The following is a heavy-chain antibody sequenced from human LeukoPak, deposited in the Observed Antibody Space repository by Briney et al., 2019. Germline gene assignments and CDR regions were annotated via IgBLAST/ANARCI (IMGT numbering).Heavy chain of an antibody. Sequence: ASVKVSCKASGYTFTSYYMHWVRQAPGQGLEWMGIINPSGGSTSYAQKFQGRVTMTEDTSTDTAYMELSSLRSEDTAVYYCATSVAREVVPAAGFDYWGQGTLVTVSS. CDR3: ATSVAREVVPAAGFDY. D-gene: IGHD2-2*01. CDR1: GYTFTSYY. J-gene: IGHJ4*02. CDR2: INPSGGST. V-gene: IGHV1-46*01.